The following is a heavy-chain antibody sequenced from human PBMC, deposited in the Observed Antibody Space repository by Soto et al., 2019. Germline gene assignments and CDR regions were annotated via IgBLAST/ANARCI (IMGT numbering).Heavy chain of an antibody. CDR3: AKAVTGDSTGWYVDDY. CDR2: ISGSGGST. Sequence: EVQLLESGGGLEQPGGSLRLSCAASGFTFTSYAMSWVRQAPGKGLEWVSAISGSGGSTYYADSVKGRFTISRYNSKNTLYLQMNSRRAEDTALYYCAKAVTGDSTGWYVDDYWGQGTLVTVSS. V-gene: IGHV3-23*01. CDR1: GFTFTSYA. D-gene: IGHD6-19*01. J-gene: IGHJ4*02.